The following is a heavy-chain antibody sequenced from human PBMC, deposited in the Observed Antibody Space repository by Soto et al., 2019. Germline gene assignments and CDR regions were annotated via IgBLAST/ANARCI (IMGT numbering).Heavy chain of an antibody. D-gene: IGHD4-17*01. Sequence: QVQLQESGPGLVKPSETLSLTCTVSGGSISSYYCNWIRQPPGKGLEWIGYIYYSGSTNYNPSLKSRVTISIDTSKNQISLKLSSVTAADTAVYYCARSYGDYVHWGQGTLVTVSS. J-gene: IGHJ4*02. CDR2: IYYSGST. CDR3: ARSYGDYVH. V-gene: IGHV4-59*01. CDR1: GGSISSYY.